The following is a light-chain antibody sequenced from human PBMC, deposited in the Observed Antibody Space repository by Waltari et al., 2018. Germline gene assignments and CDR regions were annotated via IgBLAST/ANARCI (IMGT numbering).Light chain of an antibody. CDR1: QGIATY. Sequence: DIQMTQSPSSLSASVGDRVTIPCRASQGIATYLSWYQQKPGKAPKFLIYAVSGLQSGVPSRFSGSGSGTDFTLTISSLQPEDFATYYCQQSYSMFALTFGGGTKVEIK. V-gene: IGKV1-39*01. J-gene: IGKJ4*01. CDR2: AVS. CDR3: QQSYSMFALT.